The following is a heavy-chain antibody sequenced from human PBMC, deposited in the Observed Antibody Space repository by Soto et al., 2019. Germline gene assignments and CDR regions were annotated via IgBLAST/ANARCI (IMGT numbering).Heavy chain of an antibody. Sequence: XATLALLCSVSGARVRNSGWTWMRQSAGKGREWMGGISTSRNNNYNPSLNSRLTMSVDTSKNQVSLKLTSVTAADTAVYYCARGGGVPALGDPWGQGTLVTVSS. V-gene: IGHV4-4*07. CDR3: ARGGGVPALGDP. CDR1: GARVRNSG. J-gene: IGHJ5*02. CDR2: ISTSRNN. D-gene: IGHD3-16*01.